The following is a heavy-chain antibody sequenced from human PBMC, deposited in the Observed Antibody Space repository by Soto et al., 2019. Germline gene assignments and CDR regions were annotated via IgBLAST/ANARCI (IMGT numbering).Heavy chain of an antibody. CDR3: AAEGRYSRHSDYGMDV. Sequence: GASVKVSCKASGFTFTSSAVQWVRQARGQRLEWIGWIVVGSGNTNYAQKFQERVTITRDMSTSTAYMELSSLRSEDTAVYYCAAEGRYSRHSDYGMDVWGQGTTVTVSS. V-gene: IGHV1-58*01. D-gene: IGHD6-13*01. CDR2: IVVGSGNT. J-gene: IGHJ6*02. CDR1: GFTFTSSA.